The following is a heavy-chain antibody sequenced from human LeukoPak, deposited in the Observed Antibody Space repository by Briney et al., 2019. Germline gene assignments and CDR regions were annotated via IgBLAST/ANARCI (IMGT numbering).Heavy chain of an antibody. CDR1: GFAFSTYV. CDR2: ISGSGDNT. CDR3: AKGSGYDTDFDY. Sequence: GGSLRLSCAASGFAFSTYVMSWVRQAPGKGLEWVSGISGSGDNTYYADSVKGRFTVSRDNSKNTLYLQMNSLRAEDTAIYYCAKGSGYDTDFDYWGQGTLVTVSS. J-gene: IGHJ4*02. V-gene: IGHV3-23*01. D-gene: IGHD3-9*01.